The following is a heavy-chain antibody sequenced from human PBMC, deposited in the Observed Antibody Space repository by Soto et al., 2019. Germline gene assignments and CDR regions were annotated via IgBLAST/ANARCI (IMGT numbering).Heavy chain of an antibody. J-gene: IGHJ4*02. Sequence: SVKVSCKASGGTFSSYAISWVRQAPGQGLEWMGGIIPFFGTARYSQKFEDRITITADESTNTVYMDLRSLTSEDTAIYYCAKSAPMDAGDKYYYDFWGQGALVTVSS. CDR2: IIPFFGTA. CDR1: GGTFSSYA. CDR3: AKSAPMDAGDKYYYDF. D-gene: IGHD4-17*01. V-gene: IGHV1-69*13.